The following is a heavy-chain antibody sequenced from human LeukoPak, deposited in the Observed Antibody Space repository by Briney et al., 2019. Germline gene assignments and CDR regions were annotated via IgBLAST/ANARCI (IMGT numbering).Heavy chain of an antibody. Sequence: GGSLRLSCAASGFTFSSYAMSWVRQAPGKGLEWVSAISGSGGSTYYADSVKGRFTISRDNSKNTLYLQMNSLRAEDTAVYYCAKDGGYYDILTGYDAFDIWGQGTMVTVSS. V-gene: IGHV3-23*01. CDR1: GFTFSSYA. CDR2: ISGSGGST. D-gene: IGHD3-9*01. CDR3: AKDGGYYDILTGYDAFDI. J-gene: IGHJ3*02.